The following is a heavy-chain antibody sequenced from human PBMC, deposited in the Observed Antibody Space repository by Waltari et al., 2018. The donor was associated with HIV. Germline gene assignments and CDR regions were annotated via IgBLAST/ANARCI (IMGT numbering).Heavy chain of an antibody. CDR3: ARGSRTGTSRWFDP. Sequence: QVQLQESGPGLVKPSETLSLTCTVPGGSISSYYWSWLRQPPGKGLEWIGYIYYSGSTNYNPSLKSRVTISVDTSKNQFSLKLSSVTAADTAVYYCARGSRTGTSRWFDPWGQGTLVTVSS. J-gene: IGHJ5*02. V-gene: IGHV4-59*01. CDR1: GGSISSYY. D-gene: IGHD1-1*01. CDR2: IYYSGST.